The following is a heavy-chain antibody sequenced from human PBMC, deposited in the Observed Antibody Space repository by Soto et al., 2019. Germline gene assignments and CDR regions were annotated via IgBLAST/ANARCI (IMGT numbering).Heavy chain of an antibody. Sequence: SETLSLTCTVSGGSISSGGYYWSWIRQPPGKGLEWIGYIYYSGSTNYNPSLKSRVTISVDTSKNQFSLKLSSVTAADTAVYYCARVDTSPYSSGWYGLDYWGQGTLVTVSS. J-gene: IGHJ4*02. D-gene: IGHD6-19*01. CDR1: GGSISSGGYY. CDR2: IYYSGST. CDR3: ARVDTSPYSSGWYGLDY. V-gene: IGHV4-61*08.